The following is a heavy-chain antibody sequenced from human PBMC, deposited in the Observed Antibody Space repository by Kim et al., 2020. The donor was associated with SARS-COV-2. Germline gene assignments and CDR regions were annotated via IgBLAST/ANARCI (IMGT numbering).Heavy chain of an antibody. CDR3: AKETWLSDAFDI. Sequence: YDADSGKGRFTTSGDNSKNTLYLQMNSLRAEDTAVYYCAKETWLSDAFDIWGQGTMVTVSS. J-gene: IGHJ3*02. D-gene: IGHD3-22*01. V-gene: IGHV3-23*01.